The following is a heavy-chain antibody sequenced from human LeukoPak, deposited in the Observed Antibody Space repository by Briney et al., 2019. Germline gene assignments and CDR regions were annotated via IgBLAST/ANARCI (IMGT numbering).Heavy chain of an antibody. CDR1: GYTFTSYG. Sequence: ASVKISCKASGYTFTSYGISWVRQAPGQGLEWMGWISAYNGNTNYAQKLQGRVFMTRDTSTSTVYMELSSLKSEDTAVYYCARVRDGYNDAYDIWGQGTMVTVSS. CDR3: ARVRDGYNDAYDI. V-gene: IGHV1-18*01. D-gene: IGHD5-24*01. J-gene: IGHJ3*02. CDR2: ISAYNGNT.